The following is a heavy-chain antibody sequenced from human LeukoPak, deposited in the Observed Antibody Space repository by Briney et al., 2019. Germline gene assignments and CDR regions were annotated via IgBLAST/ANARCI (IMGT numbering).Heavy chain of an antibody. Sequence: GGSLRLSCAVSGFTVSSNYMSWVRQAPGKGLEWISVIYSGGSTYYADSVKGRFTISRDNSKNTLYLQMNSLRAEDTAVYYCARGGDYWGQGTLVTVSS. CDR3: ARGGDY. CDR2: IYSGGST. V-gene: IGHV3-66*01. J-gene: IGHJ4*02. CDR1: GFTVSSNY.